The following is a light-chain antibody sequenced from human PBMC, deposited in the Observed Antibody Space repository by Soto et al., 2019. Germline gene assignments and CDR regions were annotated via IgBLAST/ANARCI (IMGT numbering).Light chain of an antibody. J-gene: IGLJ2*01. CDR3: QAWDSSIVV. CDR1: KLGDKY. CDR2: QDS. Sequence: SYELTQPPSVSVSPGQTASITCSGDKLGDKYACWYQQKPGHSPVLVIYQDSKRPSGIPERFSGSNSGNTVTLTISGTQAMDEADYYFQAWDSSIVVFGGGTKLTVL. V-gene: IGLV3-1*01.